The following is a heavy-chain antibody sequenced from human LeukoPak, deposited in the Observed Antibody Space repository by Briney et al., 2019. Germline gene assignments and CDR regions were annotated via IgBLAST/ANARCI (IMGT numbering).Heavy chain of an antibody. D-gene: IGHD6-19*01. CDR3: ARVPQRGGWWNFQH. J-gene: IGHJ1*01. Sequence: SETLSLTCTVSGGSISTSNYYWGWIRQPPGKGLEWIGNNSPSLKSRVTISLDTSRNQFSLKLSSVTAADTAVYYCARVPQRGGWWNFQHWGQGTLVTVSS. CDR1: GGSISTSNYY. V-gene: IGHV4-39*07.